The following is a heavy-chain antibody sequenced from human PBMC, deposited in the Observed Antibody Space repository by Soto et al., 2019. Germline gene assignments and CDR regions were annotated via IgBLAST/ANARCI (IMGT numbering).Heavy chain of an antibody. J-gene: IGHJ4*02. CDR1: GFSFGSYS. Sequence: EVQLVESGGGLVQPGGSLRLSCEASGFSFGSYSMNWVRQAPGKGLEWVSFISGRGTTTYYADSVKGRFTVSRDNAKNSLSLEVNSLRDEDTAVYYCVRATYFSDSSGYTRCFDYWGQGTLVTVSS. D-gene: IGHD3-22*01. CDR3: VRATYFSDSSGYTRCFDY. CDR2: ISGRGTTT. V-gene: IGHV3-48*02.